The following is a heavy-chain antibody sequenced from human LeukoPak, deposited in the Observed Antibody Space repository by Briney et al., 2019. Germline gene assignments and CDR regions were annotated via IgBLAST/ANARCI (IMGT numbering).Heavy chain of an antibody. CDR3: AKDPFGHSNGYYPTIFDF. Sequence: GGSLRLPCAASGFNLSSYAMSWVRQAPGKGLEWVSTISATGGTAYYADSVKGRFTISRDISKNTLYVQMNSLRAEDTALYYCAKDPFGHSNGYYPTIFDFWGQGTLVTVSS. V-gene: IGHV3-23*01. D-gene: IGHD3-22*01. CDR2: ISATGGTA. J-gene: IGHJ4*02. CDR1: GFNLSSYA.